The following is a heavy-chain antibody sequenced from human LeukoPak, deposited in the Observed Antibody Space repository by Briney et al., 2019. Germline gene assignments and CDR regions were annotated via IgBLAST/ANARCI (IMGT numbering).Heavy chain of an antibody. CDR2: ITTSSGYI. CDR1: GFSFSHYS. Sequence: GGSLRLSCAASGFSFSHYSMNWVRQAPGKGLEWASSITTSSGYIYYSDSVRGRFTISRDNAKNSLYLQMNSLRAEDTAVYYCARDQGDYGDYLDYWGQGTLVTVSS. V-gene: IGHV3-21*01. D-gene: IGHD4-17*01. CDR3: ARDQGDYGDYLDY. J-gene: IGHJ4*02.